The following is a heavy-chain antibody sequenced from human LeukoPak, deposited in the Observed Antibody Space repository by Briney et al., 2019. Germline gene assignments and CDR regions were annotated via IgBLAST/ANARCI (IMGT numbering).Heavy chain of an antibody. CDR3: ARGGYSSSWYPIDY. CDR2: IGSDGSGT. Sequence: GGSLRLSCSASGFPFSTLGMHWVRQAPGKGLEHVSTIGSDGSGTYYADSVKGRFTISRDNSKNTLYLQMNSLRAEDTAVYYCARGGYSSSWYPIDYWGQGTLVTVSS. CDR1: GFPFSTLG. V-gene: IGHV3-64*04. D-gene: IGHD6-13*01. J-gene: IGHJ4*02.